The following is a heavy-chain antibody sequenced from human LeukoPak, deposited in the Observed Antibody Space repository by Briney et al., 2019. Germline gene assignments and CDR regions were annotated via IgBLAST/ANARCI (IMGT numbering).Heavy chain of an antibody. Sequence: SETLSLTCTVSGGSITTYYWSWIRQPPGKGLEWIGYIHHSGVSNQSPSLKSRVTISIDTSKNQFSLRLSSVTAADAAIYYCARESWGPVAGGFDYWGQGTLVTVSS. V-gene: IGHV4-59*01. CDR3: ARESWGPVAGGFDY. CDR1: GGSITTYY. CDR2: IHHSGVS. J-gene: IGHJ4*02. D-gene: IGHD6-19*01.